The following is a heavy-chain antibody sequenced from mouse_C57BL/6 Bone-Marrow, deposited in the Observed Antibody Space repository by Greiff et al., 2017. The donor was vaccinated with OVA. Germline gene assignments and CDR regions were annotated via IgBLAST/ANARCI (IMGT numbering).Heavy chain of an antibody. CDR3: ARHSNYIAY. V-gene: IGHV5-6*01. Sequence: EVKLMESGGDLVKPGGSLKLSCAASGFTFSSYGMSWVRQTPDKRLEWVATISSGGSYTYYPDSVKGRFTISRDNAKNTLYLQMSSLKSEDTAMDYCARHSNYIAYWGQGTLVTVSA. J-gene: IGHJ3*01. D-gene: IGHD2-5*01. CDR2: ISSGGSYT. CDR1: GFTFSSYG.